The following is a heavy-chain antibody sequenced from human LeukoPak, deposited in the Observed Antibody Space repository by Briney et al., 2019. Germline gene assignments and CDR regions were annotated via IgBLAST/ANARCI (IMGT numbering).Heavy chain of an antibody. CDR2: IYHSGST. J-gene: IGHJ6*03. Sequence: SQTLSLTCTVSGGSISSGGYYWSWIRQPPGKGLEWIGYIYHSGSTYYNPSLKSRVTISVDRSKNQFSLKLSSVTAADTAVYYCARAYYDFWSGYPYYYMDVWGKGTTVTVSS. D-gene: IGHD3-3*01. V-gene: IGHV4-30-2*01. CDR1: GGSISSGGYY. CDR3: ARAYYDFWSGYPYYYMDV.